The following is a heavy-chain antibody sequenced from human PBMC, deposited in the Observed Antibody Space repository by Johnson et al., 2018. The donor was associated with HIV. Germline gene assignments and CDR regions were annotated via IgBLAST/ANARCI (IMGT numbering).Heavy chain of an antibody. J-gene: IGHJ3*02. CDR3: ARGDYGGNLDAFDI. Sequence: VQLVESGGGLVQPGGSLRLSCAASGFTFSSYDMHWVRQATGKGLEWVSAIGTAGDTYYPGSVTGRFTISRENAKNSLYLQMNSLRAGDTAVYYCARGDYGGNLDAFDIWGQGTMVTVSS. D-gene: IGHD4-23*01. V-gene: IGHV3-13*01. CDR1: GFTFSSYD. CDR2: IGTAGDT.